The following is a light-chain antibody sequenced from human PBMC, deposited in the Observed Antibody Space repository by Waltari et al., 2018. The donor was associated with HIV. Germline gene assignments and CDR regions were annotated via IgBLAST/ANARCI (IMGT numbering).Light chain of an antibody. V-gene: IGKV3-15*01. CDR2: DAA. Sequence: DIVMTQSPAILSVSPGERVTLSCRASQSVGSNLAWYQQKLGQAPRLLIYDAATRAAEIPVRFSGSGSATEFTLTIDSLQSEDFATYYCQQYNIRPRGNTFGQGTKLQIK. J-gene: IGKJ2*01. CDR3: QQYNIRPRGNT. CDR1: QSVGSN.